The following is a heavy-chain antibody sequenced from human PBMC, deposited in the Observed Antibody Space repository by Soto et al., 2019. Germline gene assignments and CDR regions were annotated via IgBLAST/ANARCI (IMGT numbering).Heavy chain of an antibody. V-gene: IGHV1-69*13. D-gene: IGHD3-22*01. CDR2: IIPIFGTA. Sequence: ASVKVSCKASGGTFSSYAISWLRQAPGQGLEWMGGIIPIFGTANYAQKFQGRVTITADESTSTAYMELSSLRSEDTAVYYCARPVYYYDSSGYYSYAFDIWGQGTMVTVSS. CDR1: GGTFSSYA. CDR3: ARPVYYYDSSGYYSYAFDI. J-gene: IGHJ3*02.